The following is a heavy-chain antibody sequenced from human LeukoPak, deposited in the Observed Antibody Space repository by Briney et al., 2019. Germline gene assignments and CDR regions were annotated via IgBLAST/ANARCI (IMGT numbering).Heavy chain of an antibody. CDR3: ARRAGEYSHPYDY. D-gene: IGHD2-15*01. J-gene: IGHJ4*02. V-gene: IGHV3-53*01. Sequence: GGSLRLSCAASGFTFSTYNMNWVRQAPGKGLEWVSFIYSGGNTHYSDSVKGRFTISRDDSKNTLYLQMNSLRAEDTAIYYCARRAGEYSHPYDYWGQGTLVTVSS. CDR2: IYSGGNT. CDR1: GFTFSTYN.